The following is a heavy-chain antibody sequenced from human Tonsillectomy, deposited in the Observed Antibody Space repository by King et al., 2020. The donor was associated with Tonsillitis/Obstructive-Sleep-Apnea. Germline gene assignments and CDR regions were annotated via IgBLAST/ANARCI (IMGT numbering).Heavy chain of an antibody. V-gene: IGHV3-23*01. J-gene: IGHJ4*02. CDR2: FGAGGGST. CDR3: AKGSHDFDY. CDR1: GFTFSSYA. Sequence: VQLQESGGGLVQPGGSLRLSCAASGFTFSSYAMSWVRQAPGKGLEWVSGFGAGGGSTYYADSVKGRFTISRDNSRNTLYLQMNSLRAEDTAIYYCAKGSHDFDYWGQGTLVTVSS.